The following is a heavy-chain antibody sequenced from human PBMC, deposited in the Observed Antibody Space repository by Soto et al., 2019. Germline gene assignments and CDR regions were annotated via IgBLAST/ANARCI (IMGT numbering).Heavy chain of an antibody. CDR3: ARLRGYCSTTSCPYYYYGMDV. J-gene: IGHJ6*02. CDR2: IYPGDSDT. V-gene: IGHV5-51*01. CDR1: GYSFTSYW. Sequence: XESLKVSCKCSGYSFTSYWSGLVLQMPGKGLEWMGIIYPGDSDTRYSPSFQGQVTISADKSISTAYLQWSSLKASDTAMYYRARLRGYCSTTSCPYYYYGMDVWGQGTTVTVSS. D-gene: IGHD2-2*01.